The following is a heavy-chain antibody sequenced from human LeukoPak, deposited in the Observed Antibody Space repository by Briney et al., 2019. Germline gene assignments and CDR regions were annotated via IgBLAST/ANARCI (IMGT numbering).Heavy chain of an antibody. D-gene: IGHD3-16*01. Sequence: PSETLSLTCTVSGGSISSSSYYWGWIRQPPGKGLEWIGSIYYSGSTYYNPSLKSRVTISVDTSKNQFSLKLSSVTAADTAVYYCAREEITTHLGPDAFDIWGQGTMVTVSS. J-gene: IGHJ3*02. CDR1: GGSISSSSYY. V-gene: IGHV4-39*07. CDR3: AREEITTHLGPDAFDI. CDR2: IYYSGST.